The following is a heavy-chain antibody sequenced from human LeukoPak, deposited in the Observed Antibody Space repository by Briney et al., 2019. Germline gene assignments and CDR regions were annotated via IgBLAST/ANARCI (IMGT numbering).Heavy chain of an antibody. CDR1: GGSISSGGYY. D-gene: IGHD3-22*01. J-gene: IGHJ4*02. CDR3: ARGGTYYYDSSGYYLDY. Sequence: PSQTLSLTCTVSGGSISSGGYYWSWIRQHPGKGLEWIGYIYYSGSTYYNPSLKSRVTISVDTSKNQFSLKLSSVTAADTAVYYCARGGTYYYDSSGYYLDYWGQGTLVTVSS. CDR2: IYYSGST. V-gene: IGHV4-31*03.